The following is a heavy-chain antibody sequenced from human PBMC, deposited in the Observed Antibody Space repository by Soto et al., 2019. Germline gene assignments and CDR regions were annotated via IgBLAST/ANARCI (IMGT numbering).Heavy chain of an antibody. V-gene: IGHV1-69*01. CDR1: GGTFSSYA. CDR3: ARSQGSSTSLEIYYYYYYGMDV. Sequence: QVQLVQSGAEVKKPGSSVKVSCKASGGTFSSYAISWVRQAPGQGLEWMGGIIPISDTTNYAQKFQGRVTDTPGQATSTAYMELSSLRSEDTAVYYCARSQGSSTSLEIYYYYYYGMDVWGQGTTVTVSS. J-gene: IGHJ6*02. CDR2: IIPISDTT. D-gene: IGHD2-2*01.